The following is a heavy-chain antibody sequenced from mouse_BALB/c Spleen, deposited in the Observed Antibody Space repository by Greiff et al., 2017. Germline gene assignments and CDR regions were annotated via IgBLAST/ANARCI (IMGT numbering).Heavy chain of an antibody. J-gene: IGHJ1*01. CDR3: ARAYYYNFDV. V-gene: IGHV7-1*02. CDR1: GFTFSDFY. Sequence: EVNVVESGGGLVQPGGSLRFSCATSGFTFSDFYMEWVRQPPGKRLEWIAASRNKANDYTTEYSASVKGRFIVSRDTSQSILYLQMNALRAEDTAIYYCARAYYYNFDVWGAGTTVTVSS. CDR2: SRNKANDYTT. D-gene: IGHD1-1*01.